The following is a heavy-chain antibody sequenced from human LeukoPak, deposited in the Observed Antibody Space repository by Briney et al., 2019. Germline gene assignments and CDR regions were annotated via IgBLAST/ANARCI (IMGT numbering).Heavy chain of an antibody. CDR3: ARSSVGAATLDY. Sequence: ASVKVSCKASGYTFTSYDINWVRQATGQGLEWMGWMNPNSGNTGYAQKFQGRVTMTRNTSISTAYMELSSLRSEDTAVYYCARSSVGAATLDYWGRGTLVTVSS. V-gene: IGHV1-8*01. J-gene: IGHJ4*02. D-gene: IGHD2-15*01. CDR1: GYTFTSYD. CDR2: MNPNSGNT.